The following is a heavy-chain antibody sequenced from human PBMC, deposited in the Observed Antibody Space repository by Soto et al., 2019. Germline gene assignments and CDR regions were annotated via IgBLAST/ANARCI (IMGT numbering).Heavy chain of an antibody. CDR3: ARAGGFGSYDIYYYFDY. CDR1: GGTXTSYA. Sequence: SXKVSFKASGGTXTSYAIGLVRQAPRPGLEWMGGIIPTFATVNYAQKFQGRVTITADDSTRTVYMELSSLRYGDTAVYFCARAGGFGSYDIYYYFDYWAQGTLGTVSS. J-gene: IGHJ4*02. V-gene: IGHV1-69*13. D-gene: IGHD3-9*01. CDR2: IIPTFATV.